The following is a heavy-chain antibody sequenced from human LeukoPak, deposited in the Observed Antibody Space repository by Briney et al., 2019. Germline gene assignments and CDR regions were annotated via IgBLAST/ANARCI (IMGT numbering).Heavy chain of an antibody. CDR3: ANARGVYYSDYVSDAFDI. Sequence: GGSLRLSCAASGFTFSGYAMSWVRQAPGKGLEWVSAISGSGGSTYYPASVNGRITISRDNSKNTLYQQMNSLSAETTAVYYWANARGVYYSDYVSDAFDIWGQGTMVTVSS. J-gene: IGHJ3*02. V-gene: IGHV3-23*01. CDR1: GFTFSGYA. D-gene: IGHD4-11*01. CDR2: ISGSGGST.